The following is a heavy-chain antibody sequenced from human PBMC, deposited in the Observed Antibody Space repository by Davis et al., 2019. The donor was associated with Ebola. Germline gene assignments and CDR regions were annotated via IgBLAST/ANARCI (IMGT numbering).Heavy chain of an antibody. CDR1: GFTLSSHG. D-gene: IGHD6-13*01. V-gene: IGHV3-33*01. J-gene: IGHJ6*02. Sequence: GESLKTSCAASGFTLSSHGLHRVRQAPGKGLEWVAVIWYDGSNKYYADSVKGRFNISRDNSKNTLYLQMNSLRAEDTAVYYCARAPGYSSSWSYYYGMDVWGQGTTVTVSS. CDR2: IWYDGSNK. CDR3: ARAPGYSSSWSYYYGMDV.